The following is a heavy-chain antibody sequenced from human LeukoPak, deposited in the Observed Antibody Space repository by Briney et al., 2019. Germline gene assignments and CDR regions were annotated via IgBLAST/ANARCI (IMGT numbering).Heavy chain of an antibody. D-gene: IGHD3-9*01. CDR3: ARIRYFDPFDY. V-gene: IGHV4-34*01. CDR2: INHSGST. Sequence: SETLSLTCAVYGGSFSGYYWSWIRQPPGKGLEWIGEINHSGSTNYNPSLKSRVTISVDTFKNQFSLKLSSVTAADTAVYYCARIRYFDPFDYWGQGTLVTVSS. CDR1: GGSFSGYY. J-gene: IGHJ4*02.